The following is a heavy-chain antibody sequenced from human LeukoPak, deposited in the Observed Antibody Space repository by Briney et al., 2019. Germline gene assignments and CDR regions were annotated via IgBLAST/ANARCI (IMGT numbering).Heavy chain of an antibody. CDR2: ITSSSGTI. J-gene: IGHJ3*02. CDR1: GFMFNTSG. CDR3: AGESSDTFDI. V-gene: IGHV3-48*02. D-gene: IGHD1-26*01. Sequence: GGPVRLSCAASGFMFNTSGTNWARQAPGKGMEWVSYITSSSGTIHYADSVKGRFTVSRDNAKRSLSLQMNSLRDEDTALYSCAGESSDTFDIWGQGTMVTVSS.